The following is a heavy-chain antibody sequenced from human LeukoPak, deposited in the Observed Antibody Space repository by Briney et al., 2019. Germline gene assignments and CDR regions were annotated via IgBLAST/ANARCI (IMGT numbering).Heavy chain of an antibody. Sequence: PSETLSLTCTVSGGSISTYYWSWIRQPPGKGTEWVGYLYNSGSTKYNPSLKSRVTISVDTSKNQFYLKLSSVTAADTAVYYCARARPDTAMAVDYWGQGTLVTVSS. V-gene: IGHV4-59*01. J-gene: IGHJ4*02. CDR3: ARARPDTAMAVDY. CDR1: GGSISTYY. CDR2: LYNSGST. D-gene: IGHD5-18*01.